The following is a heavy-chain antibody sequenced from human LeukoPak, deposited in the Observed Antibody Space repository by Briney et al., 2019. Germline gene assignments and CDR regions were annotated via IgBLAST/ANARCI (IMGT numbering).Heavy chain of an antibody. CDR3: AKDLAAAGIFDY. V-gene: IGHV3-33*06. CDR1: GFTFSSYG. Sequence: GGSLRPSCAASGFTFSSYGMHWARQAPGKGLEWVAVIWYDGSNKYYADSVKGQFTISRDNSKNTLYLQMNSLRAEDTAVYYCAKDLAAAGIFDYWGQGTLVTVSS. J-gene: IGHJ4*02. D-gene: IGHD6-13*01. CDR2: IWYDGSNK.